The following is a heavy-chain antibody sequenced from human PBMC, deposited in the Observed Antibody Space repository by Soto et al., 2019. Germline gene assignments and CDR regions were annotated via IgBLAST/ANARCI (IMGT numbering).Heavy chain of an antibody. D-gene: IGHD3-3*01. J-gene: IGHJ5*02. CDR1: GGSVNGYY. CDR3: ATRITVFGLLIPPFDP. Sequence: SETLSLTCAVYGGSVNGYYWNWISQPPGKGLEWIGEINHTGGTHYNPSLKSRVTMSVDTSKNQFSLRLSSVTAADTAIYYCATRITVFGLLIPPFDPWGQGTQVTVSS. V-gene: IGHV4-34*01. CDR2: INHTGGT.